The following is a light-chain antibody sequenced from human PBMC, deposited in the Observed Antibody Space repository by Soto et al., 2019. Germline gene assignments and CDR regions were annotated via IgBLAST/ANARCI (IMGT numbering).Light chain of an antibody. V-gene: IGKV3-11*01. Sequence: EIVLTQSPATLSLSPGERATLSCRASQSVIRYVAWYQQKPGQAPRLLIFDASTRATGIPARFSGSGSGTDFTLTISSLEPEDFAVYYCQQRSTWPYTFGQGTKVDIK. CDR1: QSVIRY. CDR3: QQRSTWPYT. CDR2: DAS. J-gene: IGKJ2*01.